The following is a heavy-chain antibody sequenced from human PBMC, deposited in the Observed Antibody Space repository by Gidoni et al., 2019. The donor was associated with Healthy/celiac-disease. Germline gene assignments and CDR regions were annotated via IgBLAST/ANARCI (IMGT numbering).Heavy chain of an antibody. J-gene: IGHJ6*02. CDR1: GYTFTSYD. Sequence: QVQLVQSGAEVKKPGASVKVSCKASGYTFTSYDINWVRQATGQGLEWMGWMNPNSGNTGYAQKFQGRVTMTRNTSISTAYMELSSLRSEDTAVYYCARAYYYDSSGYSDHYYYYGMDVWGQGTTVTVSS. CDR3: ARAYYYDSSGYSDHYYYYGMDV. D-gene: IGHD3-22*01. V-gene: IGHV1-8*01. CDR2: MNPNSGNT.